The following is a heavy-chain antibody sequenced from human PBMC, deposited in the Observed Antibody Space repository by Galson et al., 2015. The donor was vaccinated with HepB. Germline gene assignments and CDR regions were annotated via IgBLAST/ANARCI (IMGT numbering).Heavy chain of an antibody. D-gene: IGHD3-10*01. V-gene: IGHV3-11*05. J-gene: IGHJ4*02. CDR3: ARAPKWFGEYYFDY. CDR1: GFTFSDYY. CDR2: ISGSSTYT. Sequence: LRLSCAASGFTFSDYYMSWVRQAPGKGLEWVSYISGSSTYTNLADSLKGRFTISRDSAKNSLYLQMDSLRTEDTAVYYCARAPKWFGEYYFDYWGQGALVTVSS.